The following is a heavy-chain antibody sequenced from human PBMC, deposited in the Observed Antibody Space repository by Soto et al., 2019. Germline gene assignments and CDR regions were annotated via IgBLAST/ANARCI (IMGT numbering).Heavy chain of an antibody. D-gene: IGHD3-3*01. CDR1: GFTFDDYA. CDR2: ISWNGGSI. CDR3: AKGPSEWVTIFGVVSIAYYMDV. V-gene: IGHV3-9*01. J-gene: IGHJ6*03. Sequence: GGSLRLSCAASGFTFDDYAMHWVRQAPGKGLEWVSGISWNGGSIGYADSVKGRFTISRDNAKNTLYLQMNSLRAEDTAVYYCAKGPSEWVTIFGVVSIAYYMDVWGKGTTVTVSS.